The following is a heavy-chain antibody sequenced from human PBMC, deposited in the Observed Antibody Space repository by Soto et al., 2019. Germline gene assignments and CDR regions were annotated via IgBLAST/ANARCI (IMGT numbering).Heavy chain of an antibody. Sequence: LRLSCTPSGFSFGDYAMSWFRQAPGKGLEWVGFIRSKAYGGTTEYAASVKGRFTISRDDSRSIAYLKMNSLKTEDTAVYYCTRDRSNFPDHSYCMDVRYQATTLTVSS. V-gene: IGHV3-49*03. D-gene: IGHD4-4*01. CDR1: GFSFGDYA. CDR2: IRSKAYGGTT. CDR3: TRDRSNFPDHSYCMDV. J-gene: IGHJ6*02.